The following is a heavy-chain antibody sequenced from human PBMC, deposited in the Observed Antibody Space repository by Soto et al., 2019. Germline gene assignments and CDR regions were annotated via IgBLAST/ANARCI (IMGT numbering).Heavy chain of an antibody. CDR3: AREEYSYGYYY. CDR2: IYYSGST. Sequence: SETRSLTCTVSGGSISSYYWSWIRQPPGKGLEWIGYIYYSGSTNYNPSLKSRVTISVDTSKNQFSLKLSSVTAADTAVYYCAREEYSYGYYYWGQGTLVTVSS. D-gene: IGHD5-18*01. J-gene: IGHJ4*02. V-gene: IGHV4-59*01. CDR1: GGSISSYY.